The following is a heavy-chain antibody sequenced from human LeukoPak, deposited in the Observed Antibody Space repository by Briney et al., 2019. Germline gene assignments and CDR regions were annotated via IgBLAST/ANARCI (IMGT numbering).Heavy chain of an antibody. CDR3: ARRSGSWDYYFDY. D-gene: IGHD6-13*01. J-gene: IGHJ4*02. CDR2: IYPDDSDA. V-gene: IGHV5-51*01. Sequence: TGESLKISCQGVGYSFTTYWIGWVRQMPGKGLEWMGIIYPDDSDARYSPSFQGQVTISADKSISTAYLQWSSLKASDTAMYYCARRSGSWDYYFDYWGQGTLVTVSS. CDR1: GYSFTTYW.